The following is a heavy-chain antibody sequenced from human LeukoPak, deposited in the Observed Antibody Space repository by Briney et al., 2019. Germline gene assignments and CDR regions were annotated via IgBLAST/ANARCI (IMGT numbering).Heavy chain of an antibody. CDR3: ARASSGGSYHRA. CDR2: INHSGST. J-gene: IGHJ5*02. D-gene: IGHD1-26*01. Sequence: PSETLSLTCAVYGGSFSGYYWSWIRQPPGKGLEWIGEINHSGSTNYNPSLKSRVTISVDTSKNQFSLKLSFVTAADTAVYYCARASSGGSYHRAWGQGTLVTVSS. CDR1: GGSFSGYY. V-gene: IGHV4-34*01.